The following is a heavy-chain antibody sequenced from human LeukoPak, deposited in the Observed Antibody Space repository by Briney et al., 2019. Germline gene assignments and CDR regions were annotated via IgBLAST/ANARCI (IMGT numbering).Heavy chain of an antibody. CDR2: ISYDGSNK. CDR3: AKDHSNYDFDY. V-gene: IGHV3-30*18. CDR1: GFTFSSYG. D-gene: IGHD4-11*01. Sequence: PGGSLRLSCAASGFTFSSYGMHWVRQAPGKGLEWVAVISYDGSNKYYADSVKGRFTISRDNSKNTLYLQMNSLRAEDTAGYYCAKDHSNYDFDYWGQGTLVTVSS. J-gene: IGHJ4*02.